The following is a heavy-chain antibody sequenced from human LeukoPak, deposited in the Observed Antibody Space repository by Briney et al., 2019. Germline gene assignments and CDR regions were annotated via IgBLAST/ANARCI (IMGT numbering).Heavy chain of an antibody. V-gene: IGHV1-2*04. CDR3: ATGRYYYDSSAAFDY. J-gene: IGHJ4*02. Sequence: ASVNVSCKASGYTFTSYYMHWVRQAPGQGLEWMGWINPNSGGTNYAQKFQGWVTMTRDTSISTAYMELSRLRSDDTAVYYCATGRYYYDSSAAFDYWGQGTLVTVSS. CDR2: INPNSGGT. CDR1: GYTFTSYY. D-gene: IGHD3-22*01.